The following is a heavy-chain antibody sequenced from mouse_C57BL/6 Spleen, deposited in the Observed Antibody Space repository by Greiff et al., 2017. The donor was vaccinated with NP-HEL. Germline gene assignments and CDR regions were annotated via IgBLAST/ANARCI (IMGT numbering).Heavy chain of an antibody. CDR1: GYSITSGYY. V-gene: IGHV3-6*01. CDR2: ISYDGSN. J-gene: IGHJ3*01. CDR3: ALRGLGPLFAY. D-gene: IGHD4-1*01. Sequence: DVQLQESGPGLVKPSQSLSLTCSVTGYSITSGYYWNWIRQFPGNKLEWMGYISYDGSNNYNPSLKNRISITRDTSKNQFFLKLNSVTTEDTATYYCALRGLGPLFAYWGQGTLVTVSA.